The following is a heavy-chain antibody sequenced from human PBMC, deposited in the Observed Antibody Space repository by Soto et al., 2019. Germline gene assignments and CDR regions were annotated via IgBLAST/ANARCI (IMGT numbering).Heavy chain of an antibody. CDR2: IIPISGTA. Sequence: QVQLVQSGAEVKKPGSSVKVSCKASGGTFSSDAISWVRQAPGQGLEWMGAIIPISGTANYAQKFQGRVTITADESTSTAYMELSSRRSEDTAVYYCARSQGSSTSLEIYYYYYYGMDVWGQGTTVTVSS. D-gene: IGHD2-2*01. CDR1: GGTFSSDA. CDR3: ARSQGSSTSLEIYYYYYYGMDV. V-gene: IGHV1-69*01. J-gene: IGHJ6*02.